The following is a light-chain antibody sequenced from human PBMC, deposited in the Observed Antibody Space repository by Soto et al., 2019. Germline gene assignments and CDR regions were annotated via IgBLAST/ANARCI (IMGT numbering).Light chain of an antibody. CDR2: EVT. CDR3: TSYTISNSVV. V-gene: IGLV2-14*01. CDR1: SSDVGGYDY. Sequence: QAVLTQPASVSGSPGQSITISCTGTSSDVGGYDYVSWYQQHPGKAPKLVIYEVTNRPSGVSNRFSGSKSGNTASLTISGLQAEDEADYYCTSYTISNSVVFGGGTKLTVL. J-gene: IGLJ2*01.